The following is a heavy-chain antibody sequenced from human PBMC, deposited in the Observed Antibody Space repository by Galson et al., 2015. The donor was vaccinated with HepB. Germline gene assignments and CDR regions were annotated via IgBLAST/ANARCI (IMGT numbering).Heavy chain of an antibody. CDR1: GFSLRNAW. CDR3: ATGVIADAYYFRALDV. D-gene: IGHD2-21*01. V-gene: IGHV3-15*07. Sequence: SLRLSCAASGFSLRNAWMNWVRQGPGQGLEWVGRFRDIKDGGTTDYAAPVEGRFVMSRDDSKNTVYLEMNSLKIDDTGVYYCATGVIADAYYFRALDVWGQGTTVTVSS. CDR2: FRDIKDGGTT. J-gene: IGHJ6*02.